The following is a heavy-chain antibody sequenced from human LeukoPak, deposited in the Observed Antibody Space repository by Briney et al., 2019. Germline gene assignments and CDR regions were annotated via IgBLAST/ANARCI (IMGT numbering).Heavy chain of an antibody. CDR1: GYTFTKYN. CDR3: ARGLAPYSYEYSGHDPYYYYNMDV. V-gene: IGHV1-8*01. D-gene: IGHD3-22*01. J-gene: IGHJ6*03. Sequence: ASVKVSCKASGYTFTKYNMHWVRQAPGQGLEWMGWINPKNGKTSYAQKFQDRVTMTENTSTSTAYMELSSLRSEDTAVYYCARGLAPYSYEYSGHDPYYYYNMDVWGKGTTVIISS. CDR2: INPKNGKT.